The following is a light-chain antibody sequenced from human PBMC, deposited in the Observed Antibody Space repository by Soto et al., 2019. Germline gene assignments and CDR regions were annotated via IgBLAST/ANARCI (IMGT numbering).Light chain of an antibody. CDR3: QQYNTFWT. V-gene: IGKV1-5*01. J-gene: IGKJ1*01. CDR2: DVS. CDR1: QSISSW. Sequence: DIQMTHSPSTLSASVGDRVTITFRASQSISSWLAWYQQKTGKAPKLLIYDVSNLESGVPSRFSGSGSGTEFTLTISSLQPDDVATYYCQQYNTFWTFGQGTKVDIK.